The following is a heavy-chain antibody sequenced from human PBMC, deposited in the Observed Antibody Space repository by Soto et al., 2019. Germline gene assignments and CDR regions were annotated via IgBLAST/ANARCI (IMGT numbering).Heavy chain of an antibody. CDR1: GLNFEKCS. CDR3: ATDTGDIEVVPATT. V-gene: IGHV3-21*04. D-gene: IGHD2-15*01. J-gene: IGHJ4*02. Sequence: PGESLRLSCAASGLNFEKCSMNWVRQPPGKGPEWLASISPSSTYIRYADSVKGRFTISRDNARNSLSLQMMNLRADDTAIYYCATDTGDIEVVPATTWGQGTLVTVSS. CDR2: ISPSSTYI.